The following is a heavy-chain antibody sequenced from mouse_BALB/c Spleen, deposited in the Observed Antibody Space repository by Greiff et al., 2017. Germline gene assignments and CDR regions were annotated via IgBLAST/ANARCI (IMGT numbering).Heavy chain of an antibody. CDR2: INPSTGYT. D-gene: IGHD2-10*01. CDR3: ASPYYDHVGFAY. J-gene: IGHJ3*01. V-gene: IGHV1-7*01. CDR1: GYTFTSYW. Sequence: QVQLKESGAELAKPGASVKMSCKASGYTFTSYWMHWVKQRPGQGLEWIGYINPSTGYTEYNQKFKDKATLTADKSSSTAYMQLSSLTSEDSAVYYCASPYYDHVGFAYWGQGTLVTVSA.